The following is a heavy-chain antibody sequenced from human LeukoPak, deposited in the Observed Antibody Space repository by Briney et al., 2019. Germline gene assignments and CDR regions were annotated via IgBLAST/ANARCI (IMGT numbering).Heavy chain of an antibody. CDR3: ARAQGAFDS. V-gene: IGHV3-7*01. CDR1: GFTFSSYW. J-gene: IGHJ3*02. Sequence: GGSLRLSCAASGFTFSSYWLSWVRQAPAKGLAWVANIKQDGSEKYYVDAVKGRFTISRDNSKNSLYLQVNSLRADDTAGYFCARAQGAFDSWGQGTMVTVSS. CDR2: IKQDGSEK.